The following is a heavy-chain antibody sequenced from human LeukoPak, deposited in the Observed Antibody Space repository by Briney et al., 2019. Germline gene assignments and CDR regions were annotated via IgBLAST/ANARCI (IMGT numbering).Heavy chain of an antibody. D-gene: IGHD3-9*01. CDR2: MNPNSGNT. V-gene: IGHV1-8*01. J-gene: IGHJ5*02. CDR1: GYTFTSYD. Sequence: ASVKVSCKASGYTFTSYDINWVRQATGQGLEWMGWMNPNSGNTGYAQKFQGRVTMTRNTSISTAYMELSSLRSEDTAVYYCARGGGGVLRYFDWRYNWFDPWGQGTLVTVSS. CDR3: ARGGGGVLRYFDWRYNWFDP.